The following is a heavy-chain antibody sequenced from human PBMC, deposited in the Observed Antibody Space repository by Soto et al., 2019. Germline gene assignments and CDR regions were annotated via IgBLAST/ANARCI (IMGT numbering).Heavy chain of an antibody. CDR2: IIPILGIA. CDR3: ARVKGQGEDQD. CDR1: GGTFSSYT. V-gene: IGHV1-69*02. J-gene: IGHJ4*02. D-gene: IGHD3-16*01. Sequence: QVQLVQSGAEVKKPGSSVKVSCKASGGTFSSYTISWVRQAPGQGLEWMGRIIPILGIANYAQKFQGRVTITADKSTSTAYMELSSLRSEDTAVYYCARVKGQGEDQDWGQGTLVTVSS.